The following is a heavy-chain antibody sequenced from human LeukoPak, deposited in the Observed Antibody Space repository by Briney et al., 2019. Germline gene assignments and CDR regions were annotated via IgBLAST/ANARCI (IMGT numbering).Heavy chain of an antibody. J-gene: IGHJ4*02. V-gene: IGHV1-69*04. CDR1: GGTFSSYT. D-gene: IGHD3-22*01. CDR2: IIPILGIA. Sequence: XVKVSCKASGGTFSSYTISWVRQAPGQGIEWMGRIIPILGIANYAQKFQGRVTITGDKSTSTAYMELSSLRSEDTAVYYCARDHSSGYYPDYFDYWGQGTLVTVSS. CDR3: ARDHSSGYYPDYFDY.